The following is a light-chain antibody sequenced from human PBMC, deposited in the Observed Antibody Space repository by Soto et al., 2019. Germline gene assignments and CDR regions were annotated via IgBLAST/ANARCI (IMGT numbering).Light chain of an antibody. Sequence: DLQMTQSPSSLSASVGDRVTITCRASQTINNYVSWYQQKPGKAPKSLIYAASTLQRGVPTRFIGSGSGTDFTLTINSLQPEDSAIYYCQQSAKIPRTFGQGTKVEI. CDR2: AAS. CDR3: QQSAKIPRT. J-gene: IGKJ1*01. CDR1: QTINNY. V-gene: IGKV1-39*01.